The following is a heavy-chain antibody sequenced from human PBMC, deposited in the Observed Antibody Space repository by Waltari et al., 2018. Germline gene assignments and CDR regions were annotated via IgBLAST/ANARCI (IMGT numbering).Heavy chain of an antibody. V-gene: IGHV3-48*03. CDR1: GSTFGSYE. CDR2: TSSSGGIR. J-gene: IGHJ4*02. CDR3: ARAASGYDLTY. D-gene: IGHD5-12*01. Sequence: EVQLVESGGGLVQPGGSLRVSCVASGSTFGSYEMNWVRQAPGTGLECVAYTSSSGGIRFYADSVKGRFTISRDNAKNSLYLQMNSLRAEDTAVYYCARAASGYDLTYWGQGTLVTVS.